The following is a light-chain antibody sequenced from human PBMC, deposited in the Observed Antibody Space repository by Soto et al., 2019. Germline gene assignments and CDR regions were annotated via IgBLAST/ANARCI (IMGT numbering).Light chain of an antibody. V-gene: IGKV3-11*01. CDR2: DAS. Sequence: EIVLTQSPATLFLSAGERATLSCRASQSVSSYLAWYQQKPGQAPRLLIYDASNRATGIPARFSGSGSGTDFTLTISSLEPEDFAVYYCQQRSNWPPWTFGQGTKVEIK. CDR1: QSVSSY. CDR3: QQRSNWPPWT. J-gene: IGKJ1*01.